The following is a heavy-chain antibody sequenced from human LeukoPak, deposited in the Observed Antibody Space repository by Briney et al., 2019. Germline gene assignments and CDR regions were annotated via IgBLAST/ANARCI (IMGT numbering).Heavy chain of an antibody. CDR2: INHSGST. V-gene: IGHV4-30-2*01. CDR3: ARGRRNIVVVPAARVWTAAYFDY. Sequence: KPSQTLSLTCAVSGGSISSGGYSWSWIRQPPGKGLEWIGYINHSGSTNYNPSLKSRATISVDTSKNQFSLKLSSVTAADTAVYYCARGRRNIVVVPAARVWTAAYFDYWGQGTLVTVSS. CDR1: GGSISSGGYS. J-gene: IGHJ4*02. D-gene: IGHD2-2*01.